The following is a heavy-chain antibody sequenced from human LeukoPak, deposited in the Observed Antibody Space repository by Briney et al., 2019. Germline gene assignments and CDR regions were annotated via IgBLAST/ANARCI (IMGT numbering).Heavy chain of an antibody. J-gene: IGHJ4*02. CDR3: ARDVMATPARLVYFDY. CDR2: ISGSGGST. CDR1: GFTFSSYF. V-gene: IGHV3-23*01. Sequence: PGGSLRLSCVASGFTFSSYFMSWVRQAPGKGLEWVSGISGSGGSTYYADSVKGRFTISRDNSKNTLYLQMNSLRAEDTAVYYCARDVMATPARLVYFDYWGQGTLVTVSS. D-gene: IGHD5-24*01.